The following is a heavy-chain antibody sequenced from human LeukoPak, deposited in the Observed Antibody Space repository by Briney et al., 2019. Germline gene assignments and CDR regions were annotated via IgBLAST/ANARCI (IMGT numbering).Heavy chain of an antibody. Sequence: GGSLRLSCAASGFTFDDYAMHWVRQAPGKGLEWVSLISWDGGSTYYADSVKGRFTISRDNSKNSLYLQMNSLRAEDTALYYCAKALLGFGELSRDRNYYMDVWGKGTTVTVSS. CDR3: AKALLGFGELSRDRNYYMDV. V-gene: IGHV3-43D*03. CDR1: GFTFDDYA. CDR2: ISWDGGST. J-gene: IGHJ6*03. D-gene: IGHD3-10*01.